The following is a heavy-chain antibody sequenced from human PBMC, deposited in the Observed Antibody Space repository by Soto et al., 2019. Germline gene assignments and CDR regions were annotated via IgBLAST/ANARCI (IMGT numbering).Heavy chain of an antibody. CDR3: AKKVNSGSGSQFFDF. D-gene: IGHD3-10*01. CDR2: FRSGGDDDTT. V-gene: IGHV3-23*01. J-gene: IGHJ4*02. CDR1: GFTFSSDS. Sequence: EVQLLESGGGLVQPGGSLRLSCAASGFTFSSDSMSWVRQAPGKGLEWVSGFRSGGDDDTTYYADSVRGRFTISRDNSKNTLFLQMNSLRAEDTAIYYCAKKVNSGSGSQFFDFWGQGTLVTVSS.